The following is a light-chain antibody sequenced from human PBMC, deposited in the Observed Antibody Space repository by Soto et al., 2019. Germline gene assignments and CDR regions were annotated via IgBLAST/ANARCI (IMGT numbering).Light chain of an antibody. CDR3: QQRSNWPWT. Sequence: EIVLTQSPAPLSLSPGERATLSCRASQSVSSYLAWYQQKPGQAPRRLIYDASNRATGIPARFSGSGSGTDFTLTISSLEPEDFAVYYCQQRSNWPWTFGQGTKVEIK. V-gene: IGKV3-11*01. J-gene: IGKJ1*01. CDR2: DAS. CDR1: QSVSSY.